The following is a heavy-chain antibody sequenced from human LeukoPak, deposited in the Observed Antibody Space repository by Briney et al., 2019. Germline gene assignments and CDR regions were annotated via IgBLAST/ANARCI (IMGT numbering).Heavy chain of an antibody. V-gene: IGHV4-59*12. Sequence: SETLSLTCTVSGGSISSYYWSWIRQPPGKGLEWIGYIYYSGSTNYNPSLKSRVTISVDTSKNQFSLKLSSVTAADTAVYYCARENYYGSSGRIDYWGQGTLVTVSS. D-gene: IGHD3-22*01. CDR2: IYYSGST. CDR1: GGSISSYY. J-gene: IGHJ4*02. CDR3: ARENYYGSSGRIDY.